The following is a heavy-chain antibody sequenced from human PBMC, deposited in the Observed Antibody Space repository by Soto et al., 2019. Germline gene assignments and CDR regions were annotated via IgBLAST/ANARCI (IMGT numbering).Heavy chain of an antibody. Sequence: KPGGSLRLSCAASGFTFSSYSMNWVRQAPGKGLEWVSSISSSSYIYYADSVKGRFTISRDNAKNSLYLQMNSLRAEDTAVYYCARGYEYYDFWSGYQHYYYGMDVWGQGTTVTVSS. CDR2: ISSSSYI. J-gene: IGHJ6*02. CDR3: ARGYEYYDFWSGYQHYYYGMDV. V-gene: IGHV3-21*01. D-gene: IGHD3-3*01. CDR1: GFTFSSYS.